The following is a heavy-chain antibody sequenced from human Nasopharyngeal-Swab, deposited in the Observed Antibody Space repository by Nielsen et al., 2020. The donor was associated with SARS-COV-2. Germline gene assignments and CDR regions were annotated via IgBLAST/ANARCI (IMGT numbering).Heavy chain of an antibody. CDR2: IYYSGST. Sequence: SETLFLTCTVSGGSISSSSYYWGWIRQPPGKGLEWIGSIYYSGSTYYNPSLKSRVTISVDTSKNQFSLKLSSVTAADTAVYYCASHKGTFDYWGQGTLVTVSS. CDR3: ASHKGTFDY. J-gene: IGHJ4*02. V-gene: IGHV4-39*01. CDR1: GGSISSSSYY.